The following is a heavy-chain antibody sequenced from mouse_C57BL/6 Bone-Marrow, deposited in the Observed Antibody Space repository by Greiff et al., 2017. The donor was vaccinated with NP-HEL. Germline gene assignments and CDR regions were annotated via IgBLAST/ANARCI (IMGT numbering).Heavy chain of an antibody. Sequence: QVQLQQSGAELVRPGTSVKVSCKASGYAFTNYLIEWVKQRPGQGLEWIGVINPGSGGTNYNEKFKGKATLTAEKSSSTAYMQLSSLTSEDSAVYFCARAGLLRFAYGGQGTLVTVSA. D-gene: IGHD2-3*01. V-gene: IGHV1-54*01. CDR1: GYAFTNYL. CDR2: INPGSGGT. J-gene: IGHJ3*01. CDR3: ARAGLLRFAY.